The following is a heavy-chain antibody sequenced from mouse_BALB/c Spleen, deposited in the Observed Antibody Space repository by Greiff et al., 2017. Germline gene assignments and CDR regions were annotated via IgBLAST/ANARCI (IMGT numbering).Heavy chain of an antibody. J-gene: IGHJ4*01. Sequence: QVQLQQSGPGLVAPSQSLSITCTVSGFSLTSYGVHWVRQPPGKGLEWLGVIWAGGSTNYNSALMSRLSISKDNSKSQVFLKMNSLQTDDTAMYYCARSYDYDPYYYAMDYWGQGTSVTVSS. CDR3: ARSYDYDPYYYAMDY. CDR1: GFSLTSYG. V-gene: IGHV2-9*02. CDR2: IWAGGST. D-gene: IGHD2-4*01.